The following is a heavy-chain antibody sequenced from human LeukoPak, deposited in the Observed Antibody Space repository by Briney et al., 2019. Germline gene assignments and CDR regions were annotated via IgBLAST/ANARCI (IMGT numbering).Heavy chain of an antibody. J-gene: IGHJ6*02. CDR1: GYTFTGYY. CDR3: ARDSASRLGMDV. V-gene: IGHV1-2*02. Sequence: ASVKVSCKASGYTFTGYYMHWVRQAPGQGLEWMGWIDPNSGGTNYAQKFQGRVTMTRDTSISTAYMELSRLRSDDTAVYYCARDSASRLGMDVWGQGTTVTASS. CDR2: IDPNSGGT.